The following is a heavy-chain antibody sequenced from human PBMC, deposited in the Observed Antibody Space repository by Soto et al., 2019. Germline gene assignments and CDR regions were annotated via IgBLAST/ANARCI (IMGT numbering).Heavy chain of an antibody. D-gene: IGHD3-22*01. CDR2: ISAYNGNT. Sequence: GASVKVSCKASGYTFTSYGISSLRQAPGQGLEWMGWISAYNGNTNYAQKLQGRVTMTTDTSTSTAYMELRSLRSDDTAVYYCARDFSNTPWFSDAFDIWGQGTMVNVSS. CDR1: GYTFTSYG. V-gene: IGHV1-18*01. CDR3: ARDFSNTPWFSDAFDI. J-gene: IGHJ3*02.